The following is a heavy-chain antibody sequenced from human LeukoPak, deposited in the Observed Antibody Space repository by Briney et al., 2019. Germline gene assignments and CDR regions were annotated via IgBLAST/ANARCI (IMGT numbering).Heavy chain of an antibody. CDR3: ARDGTAVGINYDY. V-gene: IGHV1-69*13. Sequence: GASVKVSCKASGGTFSSYAISWVRQAPGQGLEWMGGIIPIFGTANYAQKFQGRVTITADESTSTAYMELSSLRSEDTAVYYCARDGTAVGINYDYWGQGTLVTVSS. J-gene: IGHJ4*02. CDR1: GGTFSSYA. CDR2: IIPIFGTA. D-gene: IGHD6-13*01.